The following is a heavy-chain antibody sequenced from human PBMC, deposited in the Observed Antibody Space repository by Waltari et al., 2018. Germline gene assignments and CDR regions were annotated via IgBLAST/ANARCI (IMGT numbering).Heavy chain of an antibody. V-gene: IGHV4-38-2*01. Sequence: QVQLQESGPGLVKPSETLSLTCAVSGYSISSGYYWGWIRQPPGKGLGWIGTIYHSGRNYYNPALKRRATIAVDTSKNQCSLKLSSVTAADTAVYYGARVPMVRGVLAFMDVWGQGTTVTVSS. J-gene: IGHJ6*02. CDR1: GYSISSGYY. CDR3: ARVPMVRGVLAFMDV. D-gene: IGHD3-10*01. CDR2: IYHSGRN.